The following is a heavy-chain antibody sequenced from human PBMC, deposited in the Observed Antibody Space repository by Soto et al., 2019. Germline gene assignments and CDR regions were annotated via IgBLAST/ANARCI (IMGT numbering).Heavy chain of an antibody. V-gene: IGHV4-34*01. CDR2: INHSGST. CDR3: ARRRLFFWRGLPKPFLMDF. CDR1: GGSFSGYY. J-gene: IGHJ6*03. D-gene: IGHD3-3*01. Sequence: SETLSLTCAVYGGSFSGYYWSWIRQPPGKGLEWIGEINHSGSTNYNPSLKSRVTISVDTSKNQFSLKLSSVTAADTAVYYCARRRLFFWRGLPKPFLMDFRAKGSSVPVSS.